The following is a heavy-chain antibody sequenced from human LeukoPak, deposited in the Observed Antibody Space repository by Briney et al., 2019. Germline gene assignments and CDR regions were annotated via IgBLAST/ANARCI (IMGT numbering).Heavy chain of an antibody. D-gene: IGHD4-17*01. J-gene: IGHJ4*02. CDR1: GFTFSSYE. CDR3: AKVPGLRQHDY. V-gene: IGHV3-48*03. Sequence: GGSLRLSCAASGFTFSSYEMNWVRQAPGKGLEWVSYISSSGSTIYYADSVKGRFTISRDNAKNSLYLQMNSPRAEDTAVYYCAKVPGLRQHDYWGQGTLVTVSS. CDR2: ISSSGSTI.